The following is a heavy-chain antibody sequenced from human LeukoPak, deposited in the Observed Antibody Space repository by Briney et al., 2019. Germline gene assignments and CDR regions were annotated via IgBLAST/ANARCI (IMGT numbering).Heavy chain of an antibody. CDR1: GFTFSSYW. CDR3: ARVGYYDSSNYYAYFQH. Sequence: GGSLRLSCAASGFTFSSYWMHWVRQAPGKGLEWVARINSVGTDISYGDSVKGRFTISRDNAKNTLYLQMNSLRVEDTAVYYCARVGYYDSSNYYAYFQHWGQGTLVTVSS. CDR2: INSVGTDI. J-gene: IGHJ1*01. D-gene: IGHD3-22*01. V-gene: IGHV3-74*01.